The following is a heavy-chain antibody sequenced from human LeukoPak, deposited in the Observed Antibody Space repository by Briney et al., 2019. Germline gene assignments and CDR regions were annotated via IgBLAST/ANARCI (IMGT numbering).Heavy chain of an antibody. D-gene: IGHD6-13*01. Sequence: IGSIYYSGSTYYNPSRKSRITISVDKAKNRFSLKLSSVTAADTAVYYCARHSYSSSWYVNYWGQGTLVTVSS. CDR2: IYYSGST. V-gene: IGHV4-39*01. J-gene: IGHJ4*02. CDR3: ARHSYSSSWYVNY.